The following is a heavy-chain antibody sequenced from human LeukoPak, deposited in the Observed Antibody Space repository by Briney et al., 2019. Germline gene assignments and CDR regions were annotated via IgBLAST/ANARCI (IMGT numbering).Heavy chain of an antibody. CDR1: GFTFSDYY. Sequence: GGSLRLSCAASGFTFSDYYMSWIRQAPGKGLEWVSYISSSSSTMYYADSVKGRFTISRDNAKNSLYLQMNSLRAEDTAVYYCARAMRGPITMRVVAGRPVDYWGMGTLDTVSS. D-gene: IGHD3-22*01. J-gene: IGHJ4*02. CDR3: ARAMRGPITMRVVAGRPVDY. V-gene: IGHV3-11*04. CDR2: ISSSSSTM.